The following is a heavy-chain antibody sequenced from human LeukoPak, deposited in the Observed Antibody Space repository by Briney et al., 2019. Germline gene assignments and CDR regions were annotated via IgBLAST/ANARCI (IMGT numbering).Heavy chain of an antibody. V-gene: IGHV3-7*01. J-gene: IGHJ4*02. CDR2: IKEDGSEK. Sequence: GGSLRLSCAASGFSFRSCWMSWVREDPGKGLEWVANIKEDGSEKYYVDSVKGRFTISRDNAKNALYLQMNSLRAEDTAVYYCARVAWPHYFDYWGQGTLVTVSS. D-gene: IGHD2-21*01. CDR1: GFSFRSCW. CDR3: ARVAWPHYFDY.